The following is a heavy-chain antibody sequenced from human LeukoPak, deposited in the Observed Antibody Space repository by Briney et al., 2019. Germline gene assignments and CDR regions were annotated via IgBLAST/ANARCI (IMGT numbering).Heavy chain of an antibody. V-gene: IGHV4-59*01. CDR2: IDHTGTT. D-gene: IGHD4-11*01. J-gene: IGHJ6*03. CDR3: ARGRVSSSTWHSAYYYYFYMDV. Sequence: SETLSLTCSVSDDSITIYYWTWIRQPPGKGLEWIGYIDHTGTTNYNPSLNSRVTISRDTSKNHFSLQLSSVTAADTAVYFCARGRVSSSTWHSAYYYYFYMDVWGKGTTVTVSS. CDR1: DDSITIYY.